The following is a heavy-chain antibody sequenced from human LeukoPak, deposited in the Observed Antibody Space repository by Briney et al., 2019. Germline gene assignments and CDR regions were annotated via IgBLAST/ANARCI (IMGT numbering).Heavy chain of an antibody. J-gene: IGHJ4*02. CDR1: GGSISSGGYY. Sequence: PSQTLSLTCTVSGGSISSGGYYWSWIRQHPGEGLEWIGYISYSGSTYYSPSLRSRLTISVDTSKNQFSLKLSSVTAADTAVYYCARASSRGGYDYWGQGILVTVSS. V-gene: IGHV4-31*03. CDR2: ISYSGST. D-gene: IGHD3-10*01. CDR3: ARASSRGGYDY.